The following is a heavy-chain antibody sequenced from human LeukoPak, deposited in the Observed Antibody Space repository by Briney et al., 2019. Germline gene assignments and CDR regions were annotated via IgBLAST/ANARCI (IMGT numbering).Heavy chain of an antibody. CDR3: ARIKYGSTLGY. CDR1: GYTFTSYA. J-gene: IGHJ4*02. V-gene: IGHV1-3*01. Sequence: GASVKVSCKASGYTFTSYAMHWVRQAPGQRLEWMGWINAGNGNTKYSQKFQGRVTITRDTSASTAYMELSSLRSEDTAVYYCARIKYGSTLGYWGQGTLVTVSS. CDR2: INAGNGNT. D-gene: IGHD3-10*01.